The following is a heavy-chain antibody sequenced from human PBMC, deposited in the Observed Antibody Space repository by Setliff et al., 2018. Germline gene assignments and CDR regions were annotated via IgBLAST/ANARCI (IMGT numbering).Heavy chain of an antibody. V-gene: IGHV1-46*01. CDR3: ARGGHIRYDYYYMDV. CDR2: MNPGRGSR. CDR1: GYSFSDSA. D-gene: IGHD5-18*01. Sequence: ASVKVSCKASGYSFSDSAVNWVRQAPGQGLEWMGVMNPGRGSRNYAQRFQGRVTMTSDTSTSTVYMELSSLRSEDTALYYCARGGHIRYDYYYMDVWGKGTTVTVSS. J-gene: IGHJ6*03.